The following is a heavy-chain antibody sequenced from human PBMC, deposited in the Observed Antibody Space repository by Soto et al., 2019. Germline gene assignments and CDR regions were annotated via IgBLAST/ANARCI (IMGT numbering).Heavy chain of an antibody. CDR1: GGSITSSSYY. Sequence: SETLSLTCTVSGGSITSSSYYWGWIRQPPGKGLEWIGSIYYSGSTYYNPSLKSRVTISVDTSTNQFSLKLSSVTAADTAVYYCARRVTMVRGILITWFDPWGHGTLVTVSS. J-gene: IGHJ5*02. D-gene: IGHD3-10*01. CDR3: ARRVTMVRGILITWFDP. V-gene: IGHV4-39*01. CDR2: IYYSGST.